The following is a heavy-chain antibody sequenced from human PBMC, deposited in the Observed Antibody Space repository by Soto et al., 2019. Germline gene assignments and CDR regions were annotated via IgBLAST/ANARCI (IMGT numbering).Heavy chain of an antibody. Sequence: PSETLSLTYTVSGGSISSSSYYWGWIRQPPGKGLEWIGSIFYSGSTYYNPSLKSRVTIPVDTSKNQFSLKLTSVTAADTAVYYCACRFSGGYSYGFYYDGMAVWGQGTTVT. D-gene: IGHD5-18*01. CDR2: IFYSGST. CDR1: GGSISSSSYY. V-gene: IGHV4-39*01. J-gene: IGHJ6*02. CDR3: ACRFSGGYSYGFYYDGMAV.